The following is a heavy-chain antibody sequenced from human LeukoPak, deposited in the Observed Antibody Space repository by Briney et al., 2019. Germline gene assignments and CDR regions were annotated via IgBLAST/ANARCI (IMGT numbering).Heavy chain of an antibody. CDR3: ARASLEGAYDAFDI. CDR2: IYYSGST. Sequence: PSETLSLTCTVSGGSISSYYWSWIRQPPGKGLEWIGYIYYSGSTNYNPSLKSRVTISVDKSKNQFSLKLSSVTAADTAVYYCARASLEGAYDAFDIWGQGTMVTVSS. V-gene: IGHV4-59*12. D-gene: IGHD3-16*01. CDR1: GGSISSYY. J-gene: IGHJ3*02.